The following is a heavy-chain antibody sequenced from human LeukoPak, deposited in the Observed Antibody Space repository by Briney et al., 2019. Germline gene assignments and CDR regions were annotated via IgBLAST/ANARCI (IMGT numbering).Heavy chain of an antibody. V-gene: IGHV1-18*01. CDR2: ISAYNGNT. J-gene: IGHJ4*02. CDR1: GYTFTSYG. Sequence: ASVKVSCKASGYTFTSYGISWVRQAPGQGLEWMGWISAYNGNTNYAQKLQGRVTMTTDTSTSTAYMELRSLRSDDTAVYYCARDQGITMVRGVIGDYWGQGTLVTVSS. D-gene: IGHD3-10*01. CDR3: ARDQGITMVRGVIGDY.